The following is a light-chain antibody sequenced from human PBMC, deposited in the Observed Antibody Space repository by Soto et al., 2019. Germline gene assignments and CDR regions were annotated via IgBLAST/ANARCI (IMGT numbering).Light chain of an antibody. V-gene: IGKV3-15*01. CDR2: GAS. Sequence: EIVMTQSPATLSVSPGERATLSCRASQIISNNLAWYQQKPGQAPRLLIFGASTRATGIPARFSGSGSGTDSTLTVSSLQSEDFAVYYCQQYNNWFTFGQGTKLEIK. J-gene: IGKJ2*01. CDR3: QQYNNWFT. CDR1: QIISNN.